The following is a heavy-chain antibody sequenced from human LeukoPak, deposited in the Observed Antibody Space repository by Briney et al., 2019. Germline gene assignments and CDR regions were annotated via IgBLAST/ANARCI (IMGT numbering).Heavy chain of an antibody. Sequence: GGSLRLSCAASGFTFSSYGMHWVRQAPGKGLEWVAVISYDGSTKYYTNSVKGRFTISRDNSKNTLYLQMNSLRAEDTAVYYCAKGVDYGDYTAYYWGQGTLVTVSS. D-gene: IGHD4-17*01. CDR1: GFTFSSYG. J-gene: IGHJ4*02. V-gene: IGHV3-30*18. CDR3: AKGVDYGDYTAYY. CDR2: ISYDGSTK.